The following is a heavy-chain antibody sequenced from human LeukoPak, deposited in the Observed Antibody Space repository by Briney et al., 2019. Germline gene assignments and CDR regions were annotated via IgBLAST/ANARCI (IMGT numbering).Heavy chain of an antibody. Sequence: GGSLRLSCAASGFTFSSYGMHWVRQALGKGLEWVAVISYDGSNKYYADSVKGRFTISRDNSKNTLYLQMNSLRAEDTAVYYCAKTHYGRGTYYYYGMDVWGQGTTVTVSS. CDR3: AKTHYGRGTYYYYGMDV. D-gene: IGHD3-10*01. CDR2: ISYDGSNK. CDR1: GFTFSSYG. V-gene: IGHV3-30*18. J-gene: IGHJ6*02.